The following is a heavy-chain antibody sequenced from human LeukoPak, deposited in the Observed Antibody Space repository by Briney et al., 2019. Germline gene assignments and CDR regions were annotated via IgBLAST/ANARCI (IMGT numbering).Heavy chain of an antibody. D-gene: IGHD1-26*01. CDR3: ARGPRVGAAGFVYYHYIDV. CDR2: ISYDGSKK. J-gene: IGHJ6*03. Sequence: GGSLRLSCAASGFTFIGYGMHWVRQAPGKGLEWVAVISYDGSKKYYADSVKGRFTISRDNSKNTQHLQMNSLRAEDTAVYYCARGPRVGAAGFVYYHYIDVWGKGTTVTVSS. CDR1: GFTFIGYG. V-gene: IGHV3-30*19.